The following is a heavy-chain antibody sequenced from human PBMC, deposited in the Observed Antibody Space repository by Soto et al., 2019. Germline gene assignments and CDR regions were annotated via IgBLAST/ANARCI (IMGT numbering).Heavy chain of an antibody. CDR2: INPGNGNV. Sequence: ASVKVSCKASGYTFTDYAIHWVRQAPGQRLEWMGWINPGNGNVEFSQKFQGRVTITRDTSANAAYMELSSLGSEDTAVYYCAKDGSRNRDGHSNYKYRGQGTLVTVSS. CDR3: AKDGSRNRDGHSNYKY. CDR1: GYTFTDYA. V-gene: IGHV1-3*01. D-gene: IGHD1-1*01. J-gene: IGHJ4*02.